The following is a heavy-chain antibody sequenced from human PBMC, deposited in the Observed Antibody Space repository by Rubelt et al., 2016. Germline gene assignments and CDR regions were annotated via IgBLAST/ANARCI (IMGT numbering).Heavy chain of an antibody. CDR1: GDSVSSNSAA. Sequence: QVQLQQSGPGLVKPSQTLSLTCAISGDSVSSNSAAWNWIRQSPSRGLEWLGRTYYRSKWYNDYAVSVKSRITINPDKPKNHVALQLNSLTPEYTAVYYCAREYSSGWWNWGQGTLVTVSS. CDR3: AREYSSGWWN. CDR2: TYYRSKWYN. D-gene: IGHD6-19*01. J-gene: IGHJ4*02. V-gene: IGHV6-1*01.